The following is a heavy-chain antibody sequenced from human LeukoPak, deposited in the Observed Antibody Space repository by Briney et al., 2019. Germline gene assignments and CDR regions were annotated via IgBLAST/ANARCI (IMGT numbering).Heavy chain of an antibody. Sequence: PGGSLRLSRAVSGFTFSSYWMSWVRQAPGKGLEWLANIRQDGGEKYYVDSVKGRFTVSRDNTRNSVYLEMHSLRAEDTAMYYCTRSNYYDYGGAFDIWGQGTMVTVSS. CDR2: IRQDGGEK. CDR3: TRSNYYDYGGAFDI. V-gene: IGHV3-7*01. D-gene: IGHD4-17*01. J-gene: IGHJ3*02. CDR1: GFTFSSYW.